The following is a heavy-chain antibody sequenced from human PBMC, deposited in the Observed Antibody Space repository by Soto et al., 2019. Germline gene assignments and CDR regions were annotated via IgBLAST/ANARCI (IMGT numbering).Heavy chain of an antibody. J-gene: IGHJ4*02. Sequence: ASVKVSCKASGYTFTNYDINWVRQATGQGPEWMGWMNPDSGDTGYVPNFQGRVSMTRSTSISTAYMELSDLRSEDTAVYYCARSRGGTGVHFDFWRQGTQVTVS. CDR3: ARSRGGTGVHFDF. CDR1: GYTFTNYD. V-gene: IGHV1-8*01. CDR2: MNPDSGDT. D-gene: IGHD7-27*01.